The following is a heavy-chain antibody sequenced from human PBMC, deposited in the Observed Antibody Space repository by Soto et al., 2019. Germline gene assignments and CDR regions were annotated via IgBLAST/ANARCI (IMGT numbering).Heavy chain of an antibody. V-gene: IGHV3-23*01. J-gene: IGHJ2*01. CDR2: ISGSGDST. D-gene: IGHD4-4*01. CDR3: ARRNSGWYFDL. CDR1: GFTFSSYA. Sequence: EVQLLESGGGLIQHGGSLRLSCAASGFTFSSYAMTWVRQAPGKGLEGVSAISGSGDSTYYAASVRGRFTISRDNSKNTLYLQMNSLRAEDTAVYYCARRNSGWYFDLWGRGTLVTVSS.